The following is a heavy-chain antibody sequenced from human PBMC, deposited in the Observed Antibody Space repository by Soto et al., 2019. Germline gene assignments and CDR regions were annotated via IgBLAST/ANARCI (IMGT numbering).Heavy chain of an antibody. V-gene: IGHV3-33*01. J-gene: IGHJ4*02. Sequence: ESGGGVVQPGRSLRLSCAASGFTFSSYDMHWVRQAPGKGLEWVAIIWYDGSNKYYADSVKGRFTISRDNSKNTLYLQVNSLRADDTAVYYCARSFRQWLVDYWGQGTLVTVSS. D-gene: IGHD6-19*01. CDR3: ARSFRQWLVDY. CDR2: IWYDGSNK. CDR1: GFTFSSYD.